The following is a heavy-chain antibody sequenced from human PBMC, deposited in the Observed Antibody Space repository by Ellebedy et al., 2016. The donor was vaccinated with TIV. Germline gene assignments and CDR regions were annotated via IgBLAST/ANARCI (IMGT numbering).Heavy chain of an antibody. CDR2: INSDGSST. J-gene: IGHJ6*02. D-gene: IGHD3-10*01. CDR3: AREGYYYGSGSPYGMDV. Sequence: GGSLRLSXAASGFTFSSYWMHWVRQAPGKGLVWVSRINSDGSSTSYADSVKGRFTISRDNAKNTLYLQMNSLRAEDTAVYYCAREGYYYGSGSPYGMDVWGQGTTVTVSS. V-gene: IGHV3-74*01. CDR1: GFTFSSYW.